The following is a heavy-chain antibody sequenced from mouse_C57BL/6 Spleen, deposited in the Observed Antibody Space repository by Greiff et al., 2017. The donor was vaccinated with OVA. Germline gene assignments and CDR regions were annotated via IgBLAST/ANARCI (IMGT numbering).Heavy chain of an antibody. CDR2: ISSGSSTI. J-gene: IGHJ2*01. CDR3: ARPGTSLLDY. V-gene: IGHV5-17*01. Sequence: EVQVVESGGGLVKPGGSLKLSCAASGFTFSDYGMHWVRQAPEKGLEWVAYISSGSSTIYYADTVKGRFTISRDNAKNTLFLQMTSLRSEDTAMYYCARPGTSLLDYWGQGTTLTVSS. CDR1: GFTFSDYG. D-gene: IGHD3-3*01.